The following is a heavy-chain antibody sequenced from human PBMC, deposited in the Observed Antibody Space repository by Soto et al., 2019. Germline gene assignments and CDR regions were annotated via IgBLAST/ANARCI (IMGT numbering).Heavy chain of an antibody. CDR1: GYTFTSYD. D-gene: IGHD3-22*01. Sequence: QVQLVQSGAEVKKPGASVKVSCKASGYTFTSYDINWVRQATGQGLEWMGWMNPNSGNTGYAQKFQGRVTMTRNTSISTAYMELSSLRSEDTAVYYCARAHYYESSGYYPNFDYWGQGTLVTVSS. J-gene: IGHJ4*02. CDR3: ARAHYYESSGYYPNFDY. V-gene: IGHV1-8*01. CDR2: MNPNSGNT.